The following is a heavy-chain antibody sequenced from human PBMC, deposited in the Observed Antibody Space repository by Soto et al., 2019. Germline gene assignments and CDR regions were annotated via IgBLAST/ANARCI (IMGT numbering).Heavy chain of an antibody. CDR2: ISWNSNII. Sequence: EVRLVESGGGLVQPGRSLRLSCAASGFTFDDYAMHWVRRVPGKGLEWVSSISWNSNIIGYADSVKGRFTISRDNAKNSLYLLMNSLRPEDTALYYCAKGGPDGFCSGGRCYFDYWGQGTLVTVSS. V-gene: IGHV3-9*01. CDR1: GFTFDDYA. D-gene: IGHD2-15*01. J-gene: IGHJ4*02. CDR3: AKGGPDGFCSGGRCYFDY.